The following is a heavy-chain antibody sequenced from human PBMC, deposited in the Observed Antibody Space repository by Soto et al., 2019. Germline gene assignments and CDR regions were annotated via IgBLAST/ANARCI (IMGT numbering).Heavy chain of an antibody. D-gene: IGHD2-2*01. Sequence: QVQLVQSGAEVKKPGSSVKVFCKASGGTFSNYTISWVRQAPGQGHEWMGGIIPVFGTTDYEQMFQGRVTITADGSTSTAYMKLSSLRSADTAVYYCARSSPYIVVRKPTGNQDYYGMDVWGQGTTVTVSS. CDR2: IIPVFGTT. J-gene: IGHJ6*02. CDR1: GGTFSNYT. V-gene: IGHV1-69*01. CDR3: ARSSPYIVVRKPTGNQDYYGMDV.